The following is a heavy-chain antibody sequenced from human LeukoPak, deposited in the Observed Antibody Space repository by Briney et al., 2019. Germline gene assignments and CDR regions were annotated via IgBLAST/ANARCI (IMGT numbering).Heavy chain of an antibody. Sequence: PSETLSLTCAVYGGSFSGYYWSWIRQPPGKGLEWIGEINHSGSTNYNPSLKSRVTISVDTSKNPFSLKLSSVTAADTAVYYCARGVGYCSSTSCRGGWFDPWGQGTLVTVSS. CDR3: ARGVGYCSSTSCRGGWFDP. CDR1: GGSFSGYY. V-gene: IGHV4-34*01. J-gene: IGHJ5*02. CDR2: INHSGST. D-gene: IGHD2-2*01.